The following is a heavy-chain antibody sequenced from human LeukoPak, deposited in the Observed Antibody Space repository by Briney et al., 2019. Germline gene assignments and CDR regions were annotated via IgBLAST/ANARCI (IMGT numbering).Heavy chain of an antibody. D-gene: IGHD3-9*01. CDR3: ARGKTSDDIIEDAFDI. CDR2: LYSGGGA. V-gene: IGHV3-66*01. J-gene: IGHJ3*02. CDR1: GFSVNTNS. Sequence: GGSLRLSCAASGFSVNTNSMTWVRQAPGQGLEWVSVLYSGGGAYYADSVKDRFTISRDYSQNTLLLQMSSLRAEDTALYYCARGKTSDDIIEDAFDIWGQGTMVAVSS.